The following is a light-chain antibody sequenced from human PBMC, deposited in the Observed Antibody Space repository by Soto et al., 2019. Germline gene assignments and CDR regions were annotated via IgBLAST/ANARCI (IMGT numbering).Light chain of an antibody. CDR2: GAS. CDR1: QSVSSY. V-gene: IGKV3-15*01. J-gene: IGKJ4*01. CDR3: QQYNSYPLT. Sequence: EVVLSQSPGTLSLSPGERATLSCRASQSVSSYLAWYQQKPGQAPRLLIYGASTRATDIPARFSGSGSGTEFTLTISSLQPDDFATYYCQQYNSYPLTFGGGTKVDIK.